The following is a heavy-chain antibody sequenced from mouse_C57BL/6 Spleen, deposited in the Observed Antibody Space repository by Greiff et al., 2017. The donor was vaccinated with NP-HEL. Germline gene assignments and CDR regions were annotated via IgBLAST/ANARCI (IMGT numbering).Heavy chain of an antibody. Sequence: EVHLVESGGGLVKPGGSLKLSCAASGFTFSDYGMHWVRQAPEKGLEWVAYISSGSSTIYYADTVKGRFTISRDNAKNTLFLQMTSLRSEDTAMYYGEKGFDGSRGWYFDVWGTGTTVTVSS. CDR1: GFTFSDYG. D-gene: IGHD1-1*01. CDR3: EKGFDGSRGWYFDV. J-gene: IGHJ1*03. CDR2: ISSGSSTI. V-gene: IGHV5-17*01.